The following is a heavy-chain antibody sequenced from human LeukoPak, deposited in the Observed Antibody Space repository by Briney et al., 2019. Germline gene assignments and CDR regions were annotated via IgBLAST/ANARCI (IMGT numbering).Heavy chain of an antibody. CDR2: ISNSGGST. CDR3: AKGQSGFDY. J-gene: IGHJ4*02. V-gene: IGHV3-23*01. Sequence: GSLRLSCAASGFTFSNYGMSWVRQAPGKGLEWVSGISNSGGSTHYADSVKGRFSISRDNSKNTLYLQMNSLRAEDTAVYYCAKGQSGFDYWGQGTLVTVSS. CDR1: GFTFSNYG.